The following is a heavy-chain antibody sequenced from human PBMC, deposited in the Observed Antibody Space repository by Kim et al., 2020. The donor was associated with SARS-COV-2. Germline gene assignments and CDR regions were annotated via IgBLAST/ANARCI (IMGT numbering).Heavy chain of an antibody. J-gene: IGHJ6*02. D-gene: IGHD6-13*01. CDR3: AKRLAAAGLNYYYGMDV. Sequence: VKGRFTISRDNSKNTLYLQMNSLRAEDTAVYYCAKRLAAAGLNYYYGMDVWGQGTTVTVSS. V-gene: IGHV3-23*01.